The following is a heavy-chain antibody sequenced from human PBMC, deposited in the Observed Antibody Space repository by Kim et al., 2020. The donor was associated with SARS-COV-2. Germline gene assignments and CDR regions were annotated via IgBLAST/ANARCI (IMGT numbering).Heavy chain of an antibody. V-gene: IGHV4-34*01. Sequence: SETLSLTCAVYGGSFSGYYWSWIRQPPGKGLEWIGEINHSGSTNYNPSLKSRVTISVDTSKNQFSLKLSSVTAADTAVYYCARSAFYDFWSGYTQGLGYWGQGTLVTVSS. D-gene: IGHD3-3*01. J-gene: IGHJ4*02. CDR1: GGSFSGYY. CDR3: ARSAFYDFWSGYTQGLGY. CDR2: INHSGST.